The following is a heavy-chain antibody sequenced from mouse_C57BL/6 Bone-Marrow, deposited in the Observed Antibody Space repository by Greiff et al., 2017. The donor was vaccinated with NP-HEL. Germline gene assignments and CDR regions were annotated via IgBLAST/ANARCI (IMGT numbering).Heavy chain of an antibody. CDR2: IDPSDSYT. CDR3: AISGSRYRWYFDV. J-gene: IGHJ1*03. V-gene: IGHV1-69*01. CDR1: GYTFTSYW. Sequence: QVQLQQPGAELVMPGASVKLSCKASGYTFTSYWMHWVKQRPGQGLEWIGEIDPSDSYTNYNQKFKGKSTLTVDKSSSTAYMQLSSLTSEDSAVYYCAISGSRYRWYFDVWGTGTTVTVSS. D-gene: IGHD1-1*01.